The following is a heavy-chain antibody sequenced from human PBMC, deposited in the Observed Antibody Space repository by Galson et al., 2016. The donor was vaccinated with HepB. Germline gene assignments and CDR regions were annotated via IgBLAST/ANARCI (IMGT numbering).Heavy chain of an antibody. Sequence: SVKVSCKASGGIFSSYAMSWVRQAPGPGLEWMGGIIRMFGTVNYARKFQGRVTISADDSASTVYIELSGLRSDDTAVYYCARSQIVATFTGFAYWGQGTRVTVSP. D-gene: IGHD5-12*01. CDR2: IIRMFGTV. J-gene: IGHJ4*02. CDR1: GGIFSSYA. CDR3: ARSQIVATFTGFAY. V-gene: IGHV1-69*13.